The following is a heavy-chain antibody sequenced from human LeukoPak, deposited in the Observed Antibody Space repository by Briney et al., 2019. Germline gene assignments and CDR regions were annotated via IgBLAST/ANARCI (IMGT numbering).Heavy chain of an antibody. J-gene: IGHJ3*02. CDR1: GFTFSSYS. Sequence: GGSLRLSCAASGFTFSSYSMNWVRQAPGKGLEWVSSISSSSSYIYYADSVKGRFTISRDNAKNSLYLQMNSLRAEDTAVYYCARPYDSSGPTDAFDIWGQGTMVTVSS. V-gene: IGHV3-21*01. D-gene: IGHD3-22*01. CDR2: ISSSSSYI. CDR3: ARPYDSSGPTDAFDI.